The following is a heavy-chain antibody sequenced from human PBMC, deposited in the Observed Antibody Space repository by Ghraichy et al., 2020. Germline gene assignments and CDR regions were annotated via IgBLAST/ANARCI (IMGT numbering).Heavy chain of an antibody. V-gene: IGHV4-34*01. CDR1: GGSFSGYY. CDR3: ARDCLNCGMDV. CDR2: INHSGST. Sequence: SETLSLTCAVYGGSFSGYYWSWIRQPPGKGLEWIGEINHSGSTNYNPSLKSRVTISVDTSKNQFSLKLSSVTAADTAVYYCARDCLNCGMDVWGQGTTVTVSS. J-gene: IGHJ6*02. D-gene: IGHD2-21*02.